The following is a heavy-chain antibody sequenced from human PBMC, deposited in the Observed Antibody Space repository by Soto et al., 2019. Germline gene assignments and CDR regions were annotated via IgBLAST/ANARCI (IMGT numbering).Heavy chain of an antibody. D-gene: IGHD2-2*01. CDR1: GGFISSGDYY. CDR2: IEHSGSS. V-gene: IGHV4-31*03. CDR3: AREVVPATVDFYYYYIDF. J-gene: IGHJ6*03. Sequence: QVQLQESGPGLVKPSQTLSLTCTVSGGFISSGDYYWNWIRQLPGKGLEWIGYIEHSGSSFYNQSLKGRVALALDTSKNQFSLKLNSVTAADTAVYYCAREVVPATVDFYYYYIDFWGKGTTVTVSS.